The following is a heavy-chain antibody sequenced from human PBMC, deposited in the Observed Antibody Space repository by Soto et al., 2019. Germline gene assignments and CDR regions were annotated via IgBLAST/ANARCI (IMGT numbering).Heavy chain of an antibody. CDR1: GYTCSSYA. D-gene: IGHD7-27*01. Sequence: WASVKFSCKACGYTCSSYAMHWVRQAPGQRLEWMGWITAGYGNTKSSQKFQAKVTISRDTSASTAYLELTSLRSADPAVYYCARDTGDGTFDFWGQGTLVTVSS. CDR2: ITAGYGNT. J-gene: IGHJ4*02. CDR3: ARDTGDGTFDF. V-gene: IGHV1-3*01.